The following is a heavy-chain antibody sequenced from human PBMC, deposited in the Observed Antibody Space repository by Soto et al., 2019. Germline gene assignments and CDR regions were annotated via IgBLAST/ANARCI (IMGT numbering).Heavy chain of an antibody. J-gene: IGHJ5*02. CDR3: ARAAIVVVVATGIWFDP. V-gene: IGHV4-34*01. CDR2: INHSGST. Sequence: SETLSLTCAVYGGSFSGYYWSWIRQPPGKGLEWIGEINHSGSTNYNPSLKSRVTISVDTSKNQFSLKLSSVTAADTAVYYCARAAIVVVVATGIWFDPWGQGTVVTVSS. CDR1: GGSFSGYY. D-gene: IGHD2-15*01.